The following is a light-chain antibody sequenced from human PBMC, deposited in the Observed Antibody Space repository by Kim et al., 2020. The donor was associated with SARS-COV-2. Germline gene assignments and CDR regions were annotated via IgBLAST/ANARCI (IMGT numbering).Light chain of an antibody. CDR3: QQRGNWPNT. Sequence: SLSPGKRVTLSCRASQSVSRYIAWYQQKPGQAPRLLINDASNRATGVPARFSGSGSGTDFTLTISTLEPEDFAVYYCQQRGNWPNTFGQGTKLEIK. V-gene: IGKV3-11*01. J-gene: IGKJ2*01. CDR2: DAS. CDR1: QSVSRY.